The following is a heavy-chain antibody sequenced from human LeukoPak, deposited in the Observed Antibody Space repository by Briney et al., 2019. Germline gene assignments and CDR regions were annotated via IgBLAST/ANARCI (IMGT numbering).Heavy chain of an antibody. V-gene: IGHV3-53*01. D-gene: IGHD2/OR15-2a*01. CDR3: ARDSMEHPGGDAFDI. Sequence: GGSLRLPCGASGFTVSSNYMSWVRQAPGKGLEWVSVMYVGGNTNYADSVKGRFTISRDNSKNTVFLQMNSLRADDTAVYYCARDSMEHPGGDAFDIWGQGTMVTVSS. CDR1: GFTVSSNY. J-gene: IGHJ3*02. CDR2: MYVGGNT.